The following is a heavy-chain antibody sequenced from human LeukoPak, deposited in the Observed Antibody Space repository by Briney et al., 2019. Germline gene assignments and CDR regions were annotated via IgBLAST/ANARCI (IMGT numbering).Heavy chain of an antibody. CDR2: IYYSGST. Sequence: SQTLSLTCTVPGGSISSGDYYWSWIRQPPGKGLEGIGYIYYSGSTYYNPSLKSRVTISVDTSKNQFSLKLSSVTTADTAVYYCVREDGYKRFDYWGQGTMVTVSS. V-gene: IGHV4-30-4*01. CDR3: VREDGYKRFDY. D-gene: IGHD5-24*01. J-gene: IGHJ4*02. CDR1: GGSISSGDYY.